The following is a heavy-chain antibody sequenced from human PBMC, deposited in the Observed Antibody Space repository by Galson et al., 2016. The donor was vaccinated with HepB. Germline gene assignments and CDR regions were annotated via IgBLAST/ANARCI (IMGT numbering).Heavy chain of an antibody. CDR2: ISYTGSKE. CDR3: ARDEGEYSLFDS. J-gene: IGHJ4*02. V-gene: IGHV3-30-3*01. Sequence: SLRLSCAASRFNFSSFAMHWVRQAPGKGLEWVAEISYTGSKEKYADSVKGRFTISRDISKNTLYLQMNNLRVEGTAVYYCARDEGEYSLFDSWGQGTQVTVSS. D-gene: IGHD5-18*01. CDR1: RFNFSSFA.